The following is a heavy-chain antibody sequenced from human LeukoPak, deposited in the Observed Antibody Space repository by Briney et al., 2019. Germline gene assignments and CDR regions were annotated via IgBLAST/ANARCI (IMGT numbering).Heavy chain of an antibody. Sequence: PSETLSLTCTVSGGSISIFYWSWIRQPPGKGLEWIGDIYYSGTTNYSPSLKSRVTISLDTSKNQFSLRLSSVTAADTAVYYCARIDAVAATPTSFDYWGQGTLVTVSS. CDR2: IYYSGTT. CDR3: ARIDAVAATPTSFDY. CDR1: GGSISIFY. V-gene: IGHV4-59*01. J-gene: IGHJ4*02. D-gene: IGHD6-19*01.